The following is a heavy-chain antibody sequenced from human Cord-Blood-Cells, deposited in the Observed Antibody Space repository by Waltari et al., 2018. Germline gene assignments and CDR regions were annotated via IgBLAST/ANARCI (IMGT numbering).Heavy chain of an antibody. CDR2: INHSGST. CDR3: AATVMITFGGVPLHAFDI. V-gene: IGHV4-34*01. Sequence: QVQLQQWGAGPLKPSETLSLTCAVYGGSFSGYHWGWIRQPPGKGLEWIGEINHSGSTNYNPSLKSRVTISVDTSKNQFSLKLSSVTAADTAVYYCAATVMITFGGVPLHAFDIWGQGTMVTVSS. D-gene: IGHD3-16*01. CDR1: GGSFSGYH. J-gene: IGHJ3*02.